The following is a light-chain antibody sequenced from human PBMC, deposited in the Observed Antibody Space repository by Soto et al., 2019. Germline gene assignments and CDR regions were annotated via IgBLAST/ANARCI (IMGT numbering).Light chain of an antibody. V-gene: IGKV3-11*01. CDR1: RSVGDY. J-gene: IGKJ4*01. CDR3: QQRSDCPLS. CDR2: DAS. Sequence: EIVLAQSPATLSLSPGDRATLSCRASRSVGDYLGWYQQKPGQPPRLLIYDASNRATGIPARFSGSGSGTDFTLAISSLEPEDFAVYYCQQRSDCPLSFGGGTKVEIK.